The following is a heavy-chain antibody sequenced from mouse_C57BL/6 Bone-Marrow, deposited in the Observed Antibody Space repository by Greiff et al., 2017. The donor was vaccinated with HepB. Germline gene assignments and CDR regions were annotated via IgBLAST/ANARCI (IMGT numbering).Heavy chain of an antibody. CDR1: GFTFSDYG. V-gene: IGHV5-15*04. Sequence: EVKVEESGGGLVQPGGSLKLSCAASGFTFSDYGMAWVRQAPRKGPEWVAFISNLAYSIYYADTVTGRFTISSENAKNTLYLEMSSLRSEDTAMYYCARLDYYGYYFDYWGQGTTLTVSS. D-gene: IGHD1-1*01. CDR2: ISNLAYSI. J-gene: IGHJ2*01. CDR3: ARLDYYGYYFDY.